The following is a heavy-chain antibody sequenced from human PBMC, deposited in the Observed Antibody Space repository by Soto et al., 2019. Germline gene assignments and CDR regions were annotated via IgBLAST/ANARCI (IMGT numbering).Heavy chain of an antibody. D-gene: IGHD2-21*01. Sequence: GGSLRLSCAASGITFSSYAMSWVRQAPEKGLEWVSAISASGGGTYYADSVKGRFTISRDNSKNTLYLQMNSLRAEDTAVYYCANLLWPGEIPGGMDGWGQGTTVTVSS. J-gene: IGHJ6*02. CDR2: ISASGGGT. CDR3: ANLLWPGEIPGGMDG. CDR1: GITFSSYA. V-gene: IGHV3-23*01.